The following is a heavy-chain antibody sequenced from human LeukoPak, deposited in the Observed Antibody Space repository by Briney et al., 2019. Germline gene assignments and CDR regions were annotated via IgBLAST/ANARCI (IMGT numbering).Heavy chain of an antibody. Sequence: SETLSLTCAVYGGSFSGYYCSWIRQPPGKGLEWIGEINHSGSTNYNPSLKSRVTISVDTSKNQFSLKLSSVTAADTAVYYCARAGFDFWSGYYNWFDPWGQGTLVTVSS. CDR3: ARAGFDFWSGYYNWFDP. D-gene: IGHD3-3*01. V-gene: IGHV4-34*01. J-gene: IGHJ5*02. CDR1: GGSFSGYY. CDR2: INHSGST.